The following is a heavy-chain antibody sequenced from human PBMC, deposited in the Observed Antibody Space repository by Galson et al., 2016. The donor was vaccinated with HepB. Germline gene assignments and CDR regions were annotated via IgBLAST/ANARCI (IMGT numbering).Heavy chain of an antibody. Sequence: SLRLSCAASGFTFSTYGMRWVRQAPGKGLEWVAVISYDGSNKHYADSVKGRFTISRDNSKNTLYLQMNSLRVEDTAVYYCAKGGFGGVIVGDFDYWGQGTLVIVSS. CDR2: ISYDGSNK. D-gene: IGHD3-16*02. CDR3: AKGGFGGVIVGDFDY. V-gene: IGHV3-30*18. J-gene: IGHJ4*02. CDR1: GFTFSTYG.